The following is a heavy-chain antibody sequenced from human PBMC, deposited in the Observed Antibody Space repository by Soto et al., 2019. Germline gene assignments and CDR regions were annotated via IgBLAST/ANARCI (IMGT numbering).Heavy chain of an antibody. J-gene: IGHJ6*02. CDR2: ISYDGSNK. V-gene: IGHV3-30*18. CDR1: GFTFSSYG. Sequence: QVPLVESGGGVVQPGRSLRLSCAASGFTFSSYGMHWVRQAPGKGLEWVAVISYDGSNKYYADSVKGRFTISRDNSKNTLYLQMNSLRAEDTAVYYCAKGTRGWYYYSYGMDVWGQGTTVTVSS. CDR3: AKGTRGWYYYSYGMDV. D-gene: IGHD2-15*01.